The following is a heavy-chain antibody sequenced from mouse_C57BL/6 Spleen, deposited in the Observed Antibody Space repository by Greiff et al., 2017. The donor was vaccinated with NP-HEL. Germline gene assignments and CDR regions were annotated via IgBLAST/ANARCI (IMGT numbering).Heavy chain of an antibody. V-gene: IGHV5-17*01. D-gene: IGHD4-1*01. J-gene: IGHJ1*03. CDR1: GFTFSDYG. CDR2: ISSGSSTI. CDR3: ARPLTGTRGYFDV. Sequence: EVQRVESGGGLVKPGGSLKLSCAASGFTFSDYGMHWVRQAPEKGLEWVAYISSGSSTIYYADTVKGRFTISSDNAKNTLFLQMTSLRSEDTAMYYCARPLTGTRGYFDVWGTGTTVTVSS.